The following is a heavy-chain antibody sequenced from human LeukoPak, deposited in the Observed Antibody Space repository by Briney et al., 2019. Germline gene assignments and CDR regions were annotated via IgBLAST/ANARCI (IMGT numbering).Heavy chain of an antibody. J-gene: IGHJ4*02. CDR2: ISYDGSNK. CDR3: AKDLLAVAGIEDY. CDR1: GFTFSSYG. V-gene: IGHV3-30*18. D-gene: IGHD6-19*01. Sequence: PGRSLRLSCAASGFTFSSYGMHWVRQAPGKGLEWVAVISYDGSNKYYADSVKGRFTISRDNSKNTLYLQMNSLRAEDTAVYYCAKDLLAVAGIEDYWGQGTLVTVSS.